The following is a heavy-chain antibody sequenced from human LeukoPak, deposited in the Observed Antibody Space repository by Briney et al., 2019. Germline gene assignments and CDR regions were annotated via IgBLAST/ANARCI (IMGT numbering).Heavy chain of an antibody. J-gene: IGHJ4*02. V-gene: IGHV3-49*03. CDR1: GFTFGDYA. Sequence: GGSLRLSCTASGFTFGDYAMSWFRQAPGKGLEWVGFIRSKAYGGTTEYAASVKGRFTISRDDSKSIAYLQMNSLKTEDTAVYYCTGGYSYGTFGYWSQGTLVTVSS. CDR3: TGGYSYGTFGY. D-gene: IGHD5-18*01. CDR2: IRSKAYGGTT.